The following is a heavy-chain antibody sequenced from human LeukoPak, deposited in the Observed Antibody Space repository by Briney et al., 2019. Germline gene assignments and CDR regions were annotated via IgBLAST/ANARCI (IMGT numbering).Heavy chain of an antibody. J-gene: IGHJ4*02. Sequence: SETLSLTCTVSGGSISSSSYYWGWIRQPPGKGLEWIGSIYYSGSTYYNPSLKSRVTISVDTSKNQFSLKLSSVTAADTAVYYCARGYGDYGAIFDYWGQGTLVTVSS. CDR2: IYYSGST. CDR3: ARGYGDYGAIFDY. D-gene: IGHD4/OR15-4a*01. V-gene: IGHV4-39*07. CDR1: GGSISSSSYY.